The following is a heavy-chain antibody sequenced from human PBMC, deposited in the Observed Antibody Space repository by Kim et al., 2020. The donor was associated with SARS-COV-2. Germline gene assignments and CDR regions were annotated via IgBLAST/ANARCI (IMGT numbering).Heavy chain of an antibody. CDR1: GFTFSSYG. Sequence: GGSLRLSCAASGFTFSSYGMHWVRQAPGKGLEWVAVISYDGSNKYYADSVKGRFTISRDNSKNTLYLQMNSLRAEDTAVYYCAKRENLPTSSSWGYYFD. CDR3: AKRENLPTSSSWGYYFD. V-gene: IGHV3-30*18. D-gene: IGHD6-13*01. CDR2: ISYDGSNK. J-gene: IGHJ4*01.